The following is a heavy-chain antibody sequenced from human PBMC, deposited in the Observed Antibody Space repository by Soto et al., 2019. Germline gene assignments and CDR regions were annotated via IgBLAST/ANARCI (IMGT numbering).Heavy chain of an antibody. V-gene: IGHV3-64*01. J-gene: IGHJ6*03. CDR1: GFTFSSYA. Sequence: GGSLRLSCAASGFTFSSYAMHWVRQAPGKGLEYVSAISSNGGSTYYANSVKGRFTISRDNSKNTLYLQMGSLRAEDMAVYYCARAEDELELGNYYYYYMDVWGKGTTVTVSS. D-gene: IGHD1-26*01. CDR2: ISSNGGST. CDR3: ARAEDELELGNYYYYYMDV.